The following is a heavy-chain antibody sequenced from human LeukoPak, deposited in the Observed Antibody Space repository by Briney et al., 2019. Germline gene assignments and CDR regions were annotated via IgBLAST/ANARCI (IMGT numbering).Heavy chain of an antibody. J-gene: IGHJ4*02. CDR2: IWSDGTNS. CDR1: GFTFNHYG. D-gene: IGHD4-11*01. Sequence: PGGSLRLSCAATGFTFNHYGMHWVRQAPGKGLEWVAVIWSDGTNSYYADSVKGRFTISRDDSRNTVYLQMNSLRPEDTGVYYCARDAQRGFDYSNSLQYWGQGTPVTVST. V-gene: IGHV3-33*01. CDR3: ARDAQRGFDYSNSLQY.